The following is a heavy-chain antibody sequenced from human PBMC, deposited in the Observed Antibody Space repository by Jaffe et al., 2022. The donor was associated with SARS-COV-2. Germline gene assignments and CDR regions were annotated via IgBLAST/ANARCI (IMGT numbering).Heavy chain of an antibody. CDR3: AKDSFAFGGIPPA. J-gene: IGHJ5*02. V-gene: IGHV3-9*01. CDR1: GFIFEDYA. D-gene: IGHD3-16*01. CDR2: ITWNSAYI. Sequence: EVQLVESGGGLVQPGRSLRLSCVASGFIFEDYAMHWVRQVPGKGLEWVSGITWNSAYIDYADSVKGRFTISRDNAKNSLFLQMNSLRAEDTAFYYCAKDSFAFGGIPPAWGQGTLVTVSS.